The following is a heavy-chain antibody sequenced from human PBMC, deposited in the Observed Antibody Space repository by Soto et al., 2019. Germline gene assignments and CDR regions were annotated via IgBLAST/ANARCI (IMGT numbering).Heavy chain of an antibody. V-gene: IGHV3-53*01. D-gene: IGHD3-10*01. Sequence: EEQLVESGGGSIQPGGSLRLSCAASGFSVGLNYMSWVRQAPGKGLEWVSIFYTGVTTYYADSVKGRFTISVDSSKNTVYLQMNSLRAEDTAIYYCARDNVNTSLLRGQYYFYYHGTDVWGQGTTVTVSS. CDR3: ARDNVNTSLLRGQYYFYYHGTDV. CDR2: FYTGVTT. J-gene: IGHJ6*02. CDR1: GFSVGLNY.